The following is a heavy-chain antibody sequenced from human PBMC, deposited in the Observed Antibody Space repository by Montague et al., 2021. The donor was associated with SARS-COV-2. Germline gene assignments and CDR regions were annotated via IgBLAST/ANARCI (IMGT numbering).Heavy chain of an antibody. CDR1: GFSLSTSEVG. V-gene: IGHV2-5*02. CDR2: ICGXXXN. CDR3: AHFGILRYFDP. J-gene: IGHJ5*02. D-gene: IGHD3-9*01. Sequence: PALVKPTQTLTLTGTFSGFSLSTSEVGVGWIRQPPGNAPEFLALICGXXXNRSKPSLKSRLTITKVTSKNQVVLTMTNVDPVDTATYYCAHFGILRYFDPWGQGTLVTVSS.